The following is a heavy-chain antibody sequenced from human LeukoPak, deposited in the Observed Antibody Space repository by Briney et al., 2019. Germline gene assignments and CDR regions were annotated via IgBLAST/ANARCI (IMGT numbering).Heavy chain of an antibody. V-gene: IGHV3-30-3*01. CDR3: GRDHYGSGDARRFDY. CDR1: GFTFCRYA. Sequence: GGSLRLSCAASGFTFCRYAVHWVRQAPGKGLEWVADISYDGSNKYYADSVRGRFTLSRDNSKNTLYLQRKNLRAEAAAVYYCGRDHYGSGDARRFDYWGQGTLVTVSS. D-gene: IGHD3-10*01. J-gene: IGHJ4*02. CDR2: ISYDGSNK.